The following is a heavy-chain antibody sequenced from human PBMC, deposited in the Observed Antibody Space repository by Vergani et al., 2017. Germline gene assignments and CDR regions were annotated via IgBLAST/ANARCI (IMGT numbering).Heavy chain of an antibody. Sequence: EVQLVQSGAEVKKPGESLRISCKGSGNSFTSYWISWVRQMPGKGLEWMGRIDPSDSYSNYSPSFQGHVTISADKSISTAYMQWSSLKASDTAMYYCARLAGYGDYAVYYYYGMDVWGQGTTVIVSS. D-gene: IGHD4-17*01. CDR2: IDPSDSYS. J-gene: IGHJ6*02. V-gene: IGHV5-10-1*01. CDR3: ARLAGYGDYAVYYYYGMDV. CDR1: GNSFTSYW.